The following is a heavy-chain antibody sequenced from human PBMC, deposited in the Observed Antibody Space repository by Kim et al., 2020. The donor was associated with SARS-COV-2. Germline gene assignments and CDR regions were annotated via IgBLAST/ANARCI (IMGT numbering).Heavy chain of an antibody. D-gene: IGHD6-13*01. J-gene: IGHJ6*02. CDR3: ARHRSLLSGIAAAGLPQPYSSGWYRQMTSDYYYGMDV. CDR2: IYPGDSDT. CDR1: GYSFTSYW. V-gene: IGHV5-51*01. Sequence: GESLKISCKGSGYSFTSYWIGWVRQMPGKGLEWMGIIYPGDSDTRYSPSFQGQVTISADKSISTAYLQWSSLKASDTAMYYCARHRSLLSGIAAAGLPQPYSSGWYRQMTSDYYYGMDVWGQGTTVTVSS.